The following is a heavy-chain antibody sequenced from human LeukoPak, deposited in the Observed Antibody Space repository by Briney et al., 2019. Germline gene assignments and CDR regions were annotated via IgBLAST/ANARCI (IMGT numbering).Heavy chain of an antibody. CDR1: GYTFTSYG. D-gene: IGHD3-10*01. CDR3: ARASSLTFDI. V-gene: IGHV1-18*01. Sequence: ASVTVSCKASGYTFTSYGISWVRQAPGQGLEWMGWISAYNGNTNYAKKLQGRVTMTTDKSTSTAYMELRSLRADDASVYYWARASSLTFDIWGQGTMVTVSS. J-gene: IGHJ3*02. CDR2: ISAYNGNT.